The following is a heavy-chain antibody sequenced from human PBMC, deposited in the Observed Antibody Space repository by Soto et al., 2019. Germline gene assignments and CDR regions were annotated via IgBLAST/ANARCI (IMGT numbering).Heavy chain of an antibody. CDR1: GFSFSSYA. D-gene: IGHD6-19*01. V-gene: IGHV3-30*04. Sequence: QVRLVESGGGVVQPGRSLRLSCTASGFSFSSYAMYWFRQPPGKGLEWVAVISKDGMNKNYADSVKGRVTVSRDNANYSLALQLNSRRGEDTAMYYCSRDMYSSDYFVKWFEPWGQGTLVTVSS. CDR2: ISKDGMNK. J-gene: IGHJ5*02. CDR3: SRDMYSSDYFVKWFEP.